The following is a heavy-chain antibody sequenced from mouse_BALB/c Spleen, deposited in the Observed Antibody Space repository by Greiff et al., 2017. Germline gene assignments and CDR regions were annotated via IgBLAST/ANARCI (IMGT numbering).Heavy chain of an antibody. D-gene: IGHD6-1*01. Sequence: EVKLMESGAELVKPGASVKLSCTASGFNIKDTYMHWVKQRPEQGLEWIGRIDPANGNTKYDPKFQGKATITADTSSNTAYLQLSSLTSEDTAVYYCATPPAESWFAYWGQGTLVTVSA. V-gene: IGHV14-3*02. CDR2: IDPANGNT. CDR1: GFNIKDTY. CDR3: ATPPAESWFAY. J-gene: IGHJ3*01.